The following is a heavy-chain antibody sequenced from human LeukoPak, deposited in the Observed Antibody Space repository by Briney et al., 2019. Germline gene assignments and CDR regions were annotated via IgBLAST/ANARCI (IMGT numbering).Heavy chain of an antibody. D-gene: IGHD4-11*01. CDR3: ARYSLTVDY. V-gene: IGHV4-59*08. CDR1: GGSISSYY. J-gene: IGHJ4*02. Sequence: PSETLSLTCTVSGGSISSYYWSWIRQPPGKGLEWIGYIYYSGSINYNPSLKSRVTISVDTSKNQFSLKLSSVTAADTAVYYCARYSLTVDYWGQGTLVTVSS. CDR2: IYYSGSI.